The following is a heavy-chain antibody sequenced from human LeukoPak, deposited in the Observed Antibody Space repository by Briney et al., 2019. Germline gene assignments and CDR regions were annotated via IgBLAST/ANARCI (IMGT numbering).Heavy chain of an antibody. V-gene: IGHV3-23*01. CDR2: IGGSAGST. CDR1: GFTFSSLA. CDR3: AKGSSTVTTVDH. D-gene: IGHD5-24*01. J-gene: IGHJ4*02. Sequence: GGSLRLSCAASGFTFSSLAMSWVRQAPGKGRGWVWAIGGSAGSTYYADSVKGRFTISRDNSKNTLYLQMNSLRAEDTAVYYCAKGSSTVTTVDHWGQGTLVTVSS.